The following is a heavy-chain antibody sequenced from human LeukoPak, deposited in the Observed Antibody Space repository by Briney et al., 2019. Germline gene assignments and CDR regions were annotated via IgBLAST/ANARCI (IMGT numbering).Heavy chain of an antibody. CDR3: ARDQVTTGFDY. CDR2: ISYDGSNK. V-gene: IGHV3-30*04. CDR1: GFTFSSYA. D-gene: IGHD4-17*01. Sequence: GGSLRLSCAASGFTFSSYAMHWVRQAPGKGLEWVAVISYDGSNKYYADSVKGRFTISRDNSKNTLYLQMNSLRAEDTAVYYCARDQVTTGFDYWGQGTLVTVSS. J-gene: IGHJ4*02.